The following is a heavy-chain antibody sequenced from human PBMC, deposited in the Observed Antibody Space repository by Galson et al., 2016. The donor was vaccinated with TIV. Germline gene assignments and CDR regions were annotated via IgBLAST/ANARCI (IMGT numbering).Heavy chain of an antibody. D-gene: IGHD2-21*01. Sequence: SLRLSCAASGFIFDDYDMNWVRQAPGKGLEWVSGINWNGAGTSYADSVKGRFTISRDSAKNSLWLQMNSLRVEDTAVYYCAKRKNYGGDAFEDWGQGTLVTVSS. J-gene: IGHJ3*01. CDR2: INWNGAGT. V-gene: IGHV3-20*04. CDR3: AKRKNYGGDAFED. CDR1: GFIFDDYD.